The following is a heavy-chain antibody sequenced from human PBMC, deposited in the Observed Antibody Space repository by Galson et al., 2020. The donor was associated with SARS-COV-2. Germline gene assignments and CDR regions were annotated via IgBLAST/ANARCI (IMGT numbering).Heavy chain of an antibody. CDR2: IWYDGSNK. CDR3: ARDLRFGELEGDY. V-gene: IGHV3-33*01. J-gene: IGHJ4*02. D-gene: IGHD3-10*01. CDR1: GFTFSSYG. Sequence: GESLKISCAASGFTFSSYGMHWVRQAPGKGLEWVAVIWYDGSNKYYADSVKGRFTISRDNSKNTRYLQMNSLRAEDTAVYYCARDLRFGELEGDYWGQGTLVTVSS.